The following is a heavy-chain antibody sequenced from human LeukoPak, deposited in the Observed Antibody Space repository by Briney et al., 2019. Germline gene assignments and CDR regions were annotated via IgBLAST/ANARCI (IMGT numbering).Heavy chain of an antibody. Sequence: PSEPLSLTCAVSGASISSSNWWSWVRQPPGKGLEWLGEIYHSGNTNYNPSLKSQVTMSVDKSKNQFSLKLSSVTAADTAVYYCARWKYDSGGYYPDYWGQGTQVTVSS. CDR2: IYHSGNT. J-gene: IGHJ4*02. V-gene: IGHV4-4*02. D-gene: IGHD3-22*01. CDR3: ARWKYDSGGYYPDY. CDR1: GASISSSNW.